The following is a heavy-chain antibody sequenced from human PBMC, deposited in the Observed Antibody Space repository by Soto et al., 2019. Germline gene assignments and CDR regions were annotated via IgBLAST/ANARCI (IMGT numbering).Heavy chain of an antibody. CDR3: ARAVPAGAAFDI. CDR1: GFTFSDYY. CDR2: ISSSGSTI. Sequence: GGSLRLSCAASGFTFSDYYMSWIRHAPGKGLEWVSYISSSGSTIYYADSVKGRFTISRDNAKNSLYLQMNSLRAEDTAVYYCARAVPAGAAFDIWGQGTMVTVSS. J-gene: IGHJ3*02. D-gene: IGHD2-2*01. V-gene: IGHV3-11*01.